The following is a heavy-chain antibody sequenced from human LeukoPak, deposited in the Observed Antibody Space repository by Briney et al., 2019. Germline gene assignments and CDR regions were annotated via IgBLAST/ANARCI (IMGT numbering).Heavy chain of an antibody. J-gene: IGHJ4*02. CDR1: GGTFSSYA. D-gene: IGHD3-16*01. V-gene: IGHV1-69*04. CDR2: IIPILGVA. CDR3: ARGIYDYVWGRIDY. Sequence: SVKVSCKASGGTFSSYAISWVRQAPGQGLEWMGRIIPILGVANYAQKFQGRVTITADKSTSTAYMELSSLRSEDTAVYYCARGIYDYVWGRIDYWGQGTLVTVSS.